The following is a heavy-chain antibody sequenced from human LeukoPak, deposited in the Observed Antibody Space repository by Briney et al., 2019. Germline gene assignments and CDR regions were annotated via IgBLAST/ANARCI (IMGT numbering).Heavy chain of an antibody. CDR1: GFTFSSYN. J-gene: IGHJ4*02. V-gene: IGHV3-48*01. CDR2: FKGSTSTI. CDR3: ASAGFDY. Sequence: PGGSLRLSCAASGFTFSSYNMNWVRQAPGKGLEWVSYFKGSTSTIYYADSVKGRFTTSRDNAKNSLYLQMNSLRAEDTAVYYCASAGFDYWGQGTLVTVSS.